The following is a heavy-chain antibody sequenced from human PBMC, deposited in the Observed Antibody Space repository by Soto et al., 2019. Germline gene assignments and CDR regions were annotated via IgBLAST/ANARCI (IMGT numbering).Heavy chain of an antibody. CDR1: GFTFSSYA. CDR3: AKDSTPYYDILTGFDY. J-gene: IGHJ4*02. D-gene: IGHD3-9*01. V-gene: IGHV3-23*01. Sequence: PGGSLRLSCAASGFTFSSYAMSWVRQAPGKGLEWVSAISGSGGSTYYADSVKGRFTISRDNSKNTLYLQINSLRAEDTAVYYCAKDSTPYYDILTGFDYWGQGTLVTVSS. CDR2: ISGSGGST.